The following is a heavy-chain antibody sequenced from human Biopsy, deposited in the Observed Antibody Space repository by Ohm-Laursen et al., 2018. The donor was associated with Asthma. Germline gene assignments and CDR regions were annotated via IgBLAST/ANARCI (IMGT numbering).Heavy chain of an antibody. D-gene: IGHD4-23*01. V-gene: IGHV4-59*01. CDR3: ARTSQRATVVHFDY. CDR1: PGSFSGFF. J-gene: IGHJ4*02. CDR2: IYHSGTT. Sequence: SETLSLTCGVYPGSFSGFFWTWIRQPPGKALEWLGYIYHSGTTNYNPSLKSRVTISVDTSKNQFSLKLTSVTAADTAVYYCARTSQRATVVHFDYWGQGTLVTVSS.